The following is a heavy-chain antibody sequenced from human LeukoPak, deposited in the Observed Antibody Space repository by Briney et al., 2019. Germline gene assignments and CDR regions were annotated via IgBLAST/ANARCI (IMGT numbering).Heavy chain of an antibody. D-gene: IGHD2-15*01. Sequence: PGGSLRLSCAGSGFTFSSFWLHWVRHAPGKGLVWVSRISPDGSTTNLADSVKGRCTISRDNPKNTLFLQMSSLRAEDTAVYYCAKTSVCSGGSRYYDGIDIWGQGTTVTVSS. CDR3: AKTSVCSGGSRYYDGIDI. J-gene: IGHJ3*02. CDR2: ISPDGSTT. CDR1: GFTFSSFW. V-gene: IGHV3-74*01.